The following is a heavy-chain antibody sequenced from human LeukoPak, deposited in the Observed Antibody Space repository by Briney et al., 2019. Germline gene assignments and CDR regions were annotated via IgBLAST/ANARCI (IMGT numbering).Heavy chain of an antibody. CDR1: GFTFSNAW. Sequence: VGCLRLSCAASGFTFSNAWMSWVRQAPGKGLEWVGRIRSKTNGGTTDYAAPVKGRFAISRDDTKNTLYLQMNNLITEDTAVYYCTTAPASVDYWGQGTLVTVSS. CDR3: TTAPASVDY. V-gene: IGHV3-15*01. J-gene: IGHJ4*02. CDR2: IRSKTNGGTT.